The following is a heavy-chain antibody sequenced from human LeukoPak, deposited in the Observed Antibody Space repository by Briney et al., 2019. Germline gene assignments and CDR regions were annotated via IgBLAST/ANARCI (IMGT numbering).Heavy chain of an antibody. D-gene: IGHD3-10*01. J-gene: IGHJ6*03. Sequence: ASVKVSCKASGYTFNNYGISWVRQAPGQGLEWVGWVSGYNGNTNYAQKFQGRVTMTADTSTTTVYMELRSLRSDDTAVYYCAKDYTFINYYYHMDVWGKGTTVTVSS. V-gene: IGHV1-18*01. CDR3: AKDYTFINYYYHMDV. CDR2: VSGYNGNT. CDR1: GYTFNNYG.